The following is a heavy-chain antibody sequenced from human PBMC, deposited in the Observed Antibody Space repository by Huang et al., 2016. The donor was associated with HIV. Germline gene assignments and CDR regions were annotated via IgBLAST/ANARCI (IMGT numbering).Heavy chain of an antibody. CDR3: ARVEINTLTGYFSSFDN. Sequence: QVHLQQWGAGLLKPSEALSLTCAVYGGSFRSYFWSGIRQPPGKGLEWIGEINHSGRTSYSPSLKSRVTISVDTSKNQFSLKLSSVTAADTAVYYCARVEINTLTGYFSSFDNWGQGTLVTVSS. D-gene: IGHD3-9*01. CDR1: GGSFRSYF. J-gene: IGHJ4*02. V-gene: IGHV4-34*01. CDR2: INHSGRT.